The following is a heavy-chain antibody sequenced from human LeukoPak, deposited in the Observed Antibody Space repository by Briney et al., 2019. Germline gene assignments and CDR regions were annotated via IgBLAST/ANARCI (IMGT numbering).Heavy chain of an antibody. V-gene: IGHV4-30-4*01. CDR3: ARDYYGVDAFDI. CDR1: GGSISSGDYY. Sequence: SQTLSLTCTVSGGSISSGDYYWNWIRQPPGKGLEWIGYIYYSGSTYYNPSLKSRVTISVDTSKNQFSLKLSSVTAADTAVYYCARDYYGVDAFDIWGQGTMVTVSS. CDR2: IYYSGST. J-gene: IGHJ3*02. D-gene: IGHD3-10*01.